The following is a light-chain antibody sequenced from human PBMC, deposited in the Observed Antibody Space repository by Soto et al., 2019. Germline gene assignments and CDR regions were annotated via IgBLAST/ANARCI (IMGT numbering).Light chain of an antibody. CDR3: QQCSSWPPVT. Sequence: EIVLTQSPGTLSLSPGEGATLSCRASQSVGTLLAWFQQRPGQAPRLLISDASHRAAGTPARFSGSGSGTDFTLTIRSLEREDFAIYYCQQCSSWPPVTFGGGTTVELK. CDR1: QSVGTL. CDR2: DAS. V-gene: IGKV3-11*01. J-gene: IGKJ4*01.